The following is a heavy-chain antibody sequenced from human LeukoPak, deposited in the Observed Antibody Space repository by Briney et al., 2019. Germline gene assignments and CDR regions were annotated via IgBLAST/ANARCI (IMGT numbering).Heavy chain of an antibody. V-gene: IGHV3-74*01. CDR3: ARDLGELELIYYYYYMDV. J-gene: IGHJ6*03. CDR2: INSDGSST. CDR1: GFTFSSYW. D-gene: IGHD1-7*01. Sequence: GGSLRLSCAASGFTFSSYWMHWVRQAPGKGLVWVSRINSDGSSTSYADSVKGRFTISRDNAKNTLYLQMNSLRAEDTAVCYCARDLGELELIYYYYYMDVWGKGTTVTVSS.